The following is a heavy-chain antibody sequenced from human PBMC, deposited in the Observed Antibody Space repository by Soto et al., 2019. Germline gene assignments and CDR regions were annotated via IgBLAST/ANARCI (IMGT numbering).Heavy chain of an antibody. CDR2: IYPGDSDT. Sequence: EVQLVQSGAEVKKPGESLKISCKGSGYSFTSYWIGWVRQMPGKGLEWMGIIYPGDSDTRYSPSFQGQVTISADKSISTAYLQWSSLKASDTAMYYCARMKDIVVVSAAINYFDYWGQGTLVTVSS. V-gene: IGHV5-51*03. J-gene: IGHJ4*02. CDR1: GYSFTSYW. CDR3: ARMKDIVVVSAAINYFDY. D-gene: IGHD2-2*01.